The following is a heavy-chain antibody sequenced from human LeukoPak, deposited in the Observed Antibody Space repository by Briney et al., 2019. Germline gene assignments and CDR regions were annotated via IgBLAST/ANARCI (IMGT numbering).Heavy chain of an antibody. J-gene: IGHJ6*04. V-gene: IGHV3-30*04. Sequence: PGGSLRLSCAASGFTFSSYAMHWVRQAPGKGLEWVAVISYDGSDKYYADSVKGRFTISRDNSKNTLYLQMNSLRAEDTAVYYCASTTYNWNDAYYYYGMDVWGKGTRSPSPQ. CDR1: GFTFSSYA. CDR3: ASTTYNWNDAYYYYGMDV. D-gene: IGHD1-1*01. CDR2: ISYDGSDK.